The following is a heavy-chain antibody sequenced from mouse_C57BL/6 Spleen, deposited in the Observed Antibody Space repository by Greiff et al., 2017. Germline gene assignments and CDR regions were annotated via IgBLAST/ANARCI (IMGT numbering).Heavy chain of an antibody. CDR2: INPGSGGT. J-gene: IGHJ2*01. V-gene: IGHV1-54*01. Sequence: QVQLKQSGAELVRPGTSVKVSCKASGYAFTNYLIEWVKQRPGQGLEWIGVINPGSGGTNYNEKFKGKATLTADKSSSTAYMQLSSLTSEDSAVYFCARGGYSNFPFDYWGQGTTLTVSS. CDR3: ARGGYSNFPFDY. CDR1: GYAFTNYL. D-gene: IGHD2-5*01.